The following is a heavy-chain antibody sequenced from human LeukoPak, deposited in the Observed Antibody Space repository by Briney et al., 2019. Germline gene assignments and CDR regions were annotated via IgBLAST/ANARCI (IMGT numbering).Heavy chain of an antibody. V-gene: IGHV4-59*01. D-gene: IGHD5-12*01. CDR1: GGSISSYY. CDR3: ARDKGVARKGYFDY. CDR2: IYHSGST. Sequence: SETLSLTCTVSGGSISSYYWSWIRQPPGKGLEWIGYIYHSGSTNYNPSLKSRVTISVDTSKNQFSLKLSSVTAADTAVYYCARDKGVARKGYFDYWGQGTLVTVSS. J-gene: IGHJ4*02.